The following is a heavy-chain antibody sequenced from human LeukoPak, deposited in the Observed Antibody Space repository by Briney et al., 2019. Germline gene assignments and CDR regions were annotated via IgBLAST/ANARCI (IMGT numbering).Heavy chain of an antibody. J-gene: IGHJ6*02. V-gene: IGHV5-51*01. D-gene: IGHD1-26*01. CDR1: GYRFTSYW. Sequence: GESLQISCKGSGYRFTSYWIGWVRQMPGKGLEWMGIIYPGDSDTRYSPSFQGQVTISADKSISTAYLQWSSLKASDTAMYYCARHHGGSYRYYYYYGMDVWGQGTTVTVSS. CDR3: ARHHGGSYRYYYYYGMDV. CDR2: IYPGDSDT.